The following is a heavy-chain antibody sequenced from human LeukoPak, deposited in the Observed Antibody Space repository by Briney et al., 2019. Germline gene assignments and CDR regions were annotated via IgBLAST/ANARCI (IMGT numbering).Heavy chain of an antibody. J-gene: IGHJ4*02. V-gene: IGHV1-18*01. CDR1: GYTFTSYG. D-gene: IGHD2-15*01. Sequence: GASVKVSCKASGYTFTSYGISWVRQAPGQGLEWMGWISAYNGNTNYAQKLQGRVTMTTDTSTSTAYMELSSLRSEDTAVYYCARGQDIVVVVAATCFDYWGQGTLVTVSS. CDR2: ISAYNGNT. CDR3: ARGQDIVVVVAATCFDY.